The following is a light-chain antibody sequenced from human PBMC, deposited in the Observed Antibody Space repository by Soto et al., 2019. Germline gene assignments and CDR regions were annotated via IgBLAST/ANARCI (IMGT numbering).Light chain of an antibody. V-gene: IGKV2-28*01. CDR3: MQALQTRLT. J-gene: IGKJ4*01. CDR1: QSLLHSTGYSY. Sequence: DIVLTQSPLSLPVTPGEPASISCRSSQSLLHSTGYSYLDWYLQKPGQSPQLLIYLGSNRASGVPDRFSGSGSGTDFTLKISRVEAADVGIYYCMQALQTRLTFGGGTRVAIK. CDR2: LGS.